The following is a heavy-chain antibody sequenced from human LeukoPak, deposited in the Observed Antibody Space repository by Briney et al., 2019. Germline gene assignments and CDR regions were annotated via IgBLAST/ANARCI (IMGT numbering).Heavy chain of an antibody. V-gene: IGHV3-11*01. Sequence: PGGSLRLSCATSGFTFSDYYMNWIRHSPEKGLEWVSFISSSGSTIYYTDSVKGRFTISRDNAKNSLYLQMNSLRAEDTALYYCARDKRVDTAMVPYYFDYWGQGTLVTVSS. CDR3: ARDKRVDTAMVPYYFDY. J-gene: IGHJ4*02. D-gene: IGHD5-18*01. CDR2: ISSSGSTI. CDR1: GFTFSDYY.